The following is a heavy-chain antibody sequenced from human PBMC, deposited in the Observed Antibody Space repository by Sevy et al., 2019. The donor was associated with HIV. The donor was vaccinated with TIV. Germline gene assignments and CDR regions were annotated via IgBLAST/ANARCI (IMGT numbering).Heavy chain of an antibody. D-gene: IGHD1-26*01. V-gene: IGHV1-2*02. CDR1: GYTFTGYY. J-gene: IGHJ3*02. Sequence: GPVKVSCKASGYTFTGYYMHWVRQAPGQGLEWMGWINPNSGDTKYAQRLQGRVTMTRDTSISTAYMELSSLRSDDTAVYYCARDPEVGATRTAAFDIWGQGTMVTVSS. CDR3: ARDPEVGATRTAAFDI. CDR2: INPNSGDT.